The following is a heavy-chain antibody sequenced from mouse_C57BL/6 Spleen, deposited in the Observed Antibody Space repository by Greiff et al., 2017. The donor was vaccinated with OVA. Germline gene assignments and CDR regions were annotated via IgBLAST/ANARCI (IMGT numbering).Heavy chain of an antibody. Sequence: QVQLQQPGAELVRPGSSVKLSCKASGYTFTSYWMHWVKQRPIQGLEWIGNIDPSDSETHYNQKFKDKATLTVDKSSSTAYMQLSSLTSEDSAVYYCARWGSTVPYYFDYWGQGTTLTVSS. CDR2: IDPSDSET. CDR3: ARWGSTVPYYFDY. D-gene: IGHD1-1*01. CDR1: GYTFTSYW. V-gene: IGHV1-52*01. J-gene: IGHJ2*01.